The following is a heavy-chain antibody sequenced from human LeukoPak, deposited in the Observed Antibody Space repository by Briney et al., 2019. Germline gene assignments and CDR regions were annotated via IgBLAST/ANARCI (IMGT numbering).Heavy chain of an antibody. D-gene: IGHD7-27*01. V-gene: IGHV3-7*01. CDR2: IKQDGSEK. CDR3: ASSNWGGREFDY. J-gene: IGHJ4*02. CDR1: GFTFSNYW. Sequence: GGSLRLSCAASGFTFSNYWMSWVRQAPGKGLEWVVSIKQDGSEKFYVDSVKGRFTISRDNAKNSLYLQMNSLRAEDTAVYYCASSNWGGREFDYWGQGTLVTVSS.